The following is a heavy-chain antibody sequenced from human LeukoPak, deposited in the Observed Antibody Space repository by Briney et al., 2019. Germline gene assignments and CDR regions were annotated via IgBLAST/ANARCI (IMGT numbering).Heavy chain of an antibody. CDR2: IWYDGSNK. D-gene: IGHD2-15*01. Sequence: GGSLRLSCAASEFNLSSFGMHWVRQAPGKGLEWVAVIWYDGSNKYYADSVKGRFTISRDNSKNTLYLQMNSLRAEDTAVYYCARRYCSGGSCYKGIDYWGQGTLVTVSS. CDR3: ARRYCSGGSCYKGIDY. CDR1: EFNLSSFG. V-gene: IGHV3-33*08. J-gene: IGHJ4*02.